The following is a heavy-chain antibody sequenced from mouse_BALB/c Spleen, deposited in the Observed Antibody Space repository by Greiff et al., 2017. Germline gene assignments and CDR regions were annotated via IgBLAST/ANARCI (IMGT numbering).Heavy chain of an antibody. V-gene: IGHV1-69*01. J-gene: IGHJ4*01. D-gene: IGHD4-1*01. CDR2: IDTSDSYT. CDR1: GYTFTDYW. CDR3: ASWEAMDY. Sequence: QVQLKQPGAELVMPGASVKMSCKASGYTFTDYWMHWVKQRPGQGLEWIGAIDTSDSYTSYNQKFKGKATLTVDESSSTAYMQLSSLTSEDSAVYYCASWEAMDYWGQGTSVTVSS.